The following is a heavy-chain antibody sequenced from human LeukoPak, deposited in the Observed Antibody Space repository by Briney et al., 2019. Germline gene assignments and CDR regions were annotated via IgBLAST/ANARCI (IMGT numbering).Heavy chain of an antibody. Sequence: GGSLRLSCAASGFTFSSYWMSWVRQTPGKGLEWAANIKQDGSTKYSVDSVRGRFTISRDNAKNSLYLQMNSLRAEDTAVYYCARHNMAAAGTTFDYWGQGTLVTVSS. V-gene: IGHV3-7*05. J-gene: IGHJ4*02. CDR1: GFTFSSYW. CDR2: IKQDGSTK. CDR3: ARHNMAAAGTTFDY. D-gene: IGHD6-13*01.